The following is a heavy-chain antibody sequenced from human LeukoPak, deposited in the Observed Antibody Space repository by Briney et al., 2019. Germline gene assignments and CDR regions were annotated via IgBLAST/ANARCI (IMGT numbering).Heavy chain of an antibody. Sequence: PGGSLRLSCAASGFIFSSYAMHWVRQAPGKGLEWVAVISYDGSNKYYADSVKGRFTISRDNSKNTLYLQMNSLRAEDTAVYYCARDRTGQQLISRKDYYYMDVWGKGTTVTISS. V-gene: IGHV3-30*14. CDR2: ISYDGSNK. J-gene: IGHJ6*03. CDR3: ARDRTGQQLISRKDYYYMDV. D-gene: IGHD4-11*01. CDR1: GFIFSSYA.